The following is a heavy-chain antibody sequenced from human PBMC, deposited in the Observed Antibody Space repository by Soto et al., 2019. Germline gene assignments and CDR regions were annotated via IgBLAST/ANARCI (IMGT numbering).Heavy chain of an antibody. D-gene: IGHD6-19*01. CDR2: IYYTT. Sequence: QVQLQESGPGLVKPAETLSLTCTVSGGSISNYYWSWIRQAPGKGLEWIGYIYYTTNYNPSLKSRVTISADTSTNPISLKLTSVTAADTAVYYCARTSPVAGGFDYWGQGTLVTVSS. CDR3: ARTSPVAGGFDY. J-gene: IGHJ4*02. CDR1: GGSISNYY. V-gene: IGHV4-59*01.